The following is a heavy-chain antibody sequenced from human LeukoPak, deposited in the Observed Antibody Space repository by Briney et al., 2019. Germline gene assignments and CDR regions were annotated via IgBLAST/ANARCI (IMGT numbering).Heavy chain of an antibody. CDR1: GDSISSSSYY. CDR2: INHSGST. CDR3: ARLHQGAFDI. J-gene: IGHJ3*02. V-gene: IGHV4-39*07. Sequence: SETLSLTCTVSGDSISSSSYYWSWIRQPPGKGLEWIGEINHSGSTNYNPSLKSRVTISVDTSKNQFSLKLSTVTAADTAVYYCARLHQGAFDIWGQGTMVTVSS.